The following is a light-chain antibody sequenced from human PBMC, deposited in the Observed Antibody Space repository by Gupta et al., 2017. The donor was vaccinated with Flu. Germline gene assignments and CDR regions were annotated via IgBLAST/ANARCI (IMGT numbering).Light chain of an antibody. Sequence: TVSTTAQVVSVRSDDASLYHQKPDQATALILYAKNIRPYGSPARFSCSSSGTTASFTITGAQAEEEADYYCYSPDNTENNQVVFGGGTKLTVL. CDR3: YSPDNTENNQVV. V-gene: IGLV3-19*01. CDR2: AKN. J-gene: IGLJ2*01. CDR1: SVRSDD.